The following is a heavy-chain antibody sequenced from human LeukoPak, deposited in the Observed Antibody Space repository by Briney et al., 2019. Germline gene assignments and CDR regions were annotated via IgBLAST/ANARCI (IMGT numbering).Heavy chain of an antibody. J-gene: IGHJ4*02. CDR2: INWNNAK. Sequence: ESGPTLVQPTPPLTLTCTFPGFSLSTSGVGVGWIRQPPGKALEWHAPINWNNAKRSSPSLNSRLTITKDTSKNQLVLTTTNMDPVDTATYYCAHRRRENYYDSSGYYLDYFDYWGQGTLVTVSS. V-gene: IGHV2-5*01. D-gene: IGHD3-22*01. CDR1: GFSLSTSGVG. CDR3: AHRRRENYYDSSGYYLDYFDY.